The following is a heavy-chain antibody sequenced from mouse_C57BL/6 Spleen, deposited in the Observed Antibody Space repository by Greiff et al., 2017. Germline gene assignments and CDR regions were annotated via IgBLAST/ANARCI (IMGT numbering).Heavy chain of an antibody. V-gene: IGHV14-3*01. CDR1: GFNIKNTY. D-gene: IGHD1-1*02. J-gene: IGHJ1*03. CDR2: IDPANGNT. Sequence: EVQGVESVAELVRPGASVKLSCTASGFNIKNTYMHWVKQRPEQGLEWIGRIDPANGNTKYAPKFQGKATITADTSSNTAYLQLSSLTSEDTAVYYCARSGDYAGGYFDVWGTGTTVTVSS. CDR3: ARSGDYAGGYFDV.